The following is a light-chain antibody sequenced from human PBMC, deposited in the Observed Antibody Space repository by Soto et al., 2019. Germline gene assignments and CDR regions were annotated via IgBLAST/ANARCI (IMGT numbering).Light chain of an antibody. CDR1: SSNIGSHT. J-gene: IGLJ2*01. CDR2: SNT. V-gene: IGLV1-44*01. CDR3: AAWDDSLNGVV. Sequence: QSVLTQPPSASGTPGQTIAISCSGGSSNIGSHTVNWYQQLPGTAPRLLLYSNTQRPSGVPDRFSGSKSGTSASLAISGLQSEYEGDDYCAAWDDSLNGVVFGGGTKLTVL.